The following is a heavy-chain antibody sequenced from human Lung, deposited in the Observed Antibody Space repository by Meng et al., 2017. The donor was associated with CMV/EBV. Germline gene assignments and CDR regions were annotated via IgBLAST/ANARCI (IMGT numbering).Heavy chain of an antibody. CDR2: IRSEGYGGTR. Sequence: GESXKISCTASGFNIVGYAMSWVRQAPGKGPEWLGFIRSEGYGGTREYAASVKGRFTISRDDSKSIAYLQMDSLNTEDTALYYCTTGGGGSHGYPYYFDYWGQGARVHGAS. D-gene: IGHD5-18*01. CDR1: GFNIVGYA. CDR3: TTGGGGSHGYPYYFDY. J-gene: IGHJ4*02. V-gene: IGHV3-49*04.